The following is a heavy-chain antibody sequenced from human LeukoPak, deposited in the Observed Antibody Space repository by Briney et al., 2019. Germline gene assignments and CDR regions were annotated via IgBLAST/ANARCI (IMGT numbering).Heavy chain of an antibody. CDR3: ARHDDTYYYDSSGQNFDY. Sequence: PSETLSLTCTVSGGSISSSSYYWGWIRQSPGKGLEWIGSIYYSGSTYYNPSLKSRVTISVDTSKNQFSLKLSSVTAADTAVYYCARHDDTYYYDSSGQNFDYWGQGTLVTVSS. J-gene: IGHJ4*02. D-gene: IGHD3-22*01. V-gene: IGHV4-39*01. CDR2: IYYSGST. CDR1: GGSISSSSYY.